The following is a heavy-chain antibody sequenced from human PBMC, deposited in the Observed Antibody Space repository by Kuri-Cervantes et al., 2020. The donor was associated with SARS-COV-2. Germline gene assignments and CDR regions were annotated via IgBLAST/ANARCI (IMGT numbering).Heavy chain of an antibody. J-gene: IGHJ3*02. Sequence: GSLRLSCAVSGYSISSGYYWGWIRQPPGKGLEWIGSIYHSGSTYYNPSLKSRVTISVDTSKNQFSLKLSSVTAADTAVYYCARYKFEMATIPDAFDIWGQGTMVTVSS. CDR2: IYHSGST. CDR3: ARYKFEMATIPDAFDI. CDR1: GYSISSGYY. D-gene: IGHD5-24*01. V-gene: IGHV4-38-2*01.